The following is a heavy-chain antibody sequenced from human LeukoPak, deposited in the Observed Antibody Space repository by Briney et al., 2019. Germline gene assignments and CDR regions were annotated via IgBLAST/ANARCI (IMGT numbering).Heavy chain of an antibody. V-gene: IGHV1-18*01. CDR1: GYTFTSYG. Sequence: ASVKVSRKASGYTFTSYGISWVRQAPGQGLEWMGWISAYNGNTNYAQKLQGRVTMTTDTSTSTAYMELRSLRSDDTAVYYCARDYYGSGSYYQLGYWGQGTLVTVSS. CDR2: ISAYNGNT. CDR3: ARDYYGSGSYYQLGY. J-gene: IGHJ4*02. D-gene: IGHD3-10*01.